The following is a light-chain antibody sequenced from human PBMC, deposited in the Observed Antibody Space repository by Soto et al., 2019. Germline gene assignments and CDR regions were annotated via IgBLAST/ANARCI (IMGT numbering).Light chain of an antibody. CDR3: LQDYNPPRT. Sequence: AIQMTQSPSSLSASVGDVVTITCRASQAIRNDLARYQQKPGRAPKLLIYAASSLHSGVPSRFSGSGSGTEFTLTISSLQPEDFATYYCLQDYNPPRTFGQGTKVDIK. CDR1: QAIRND. CDR2: AAS. J-gene: IGKJ1*01. V-gene: IGKV1-6*01.